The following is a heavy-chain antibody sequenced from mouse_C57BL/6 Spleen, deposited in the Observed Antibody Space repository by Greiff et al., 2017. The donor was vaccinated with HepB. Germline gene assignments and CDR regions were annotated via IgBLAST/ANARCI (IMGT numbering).Heavy chain of an antibody. CDR1: GYTFTDYN. J-gene: IGHJ3*01. CDR3: AKGGPSTMIKDWFAY. D-gene: IGHD2-4*01. Sequence: VQLQQSGPELVKPGASVKMSCKASGYTFTDYNMHWVKQSHGKSLEWIGYINPNNGGTSYNQKFKGKATLTVNKSSSTAYMELRSLTSEDSAVYYCAKGGPSTMIKDWFAYWGQGTLVTVSA. CDR2: INPNNGGT. V-gene: IGHV1-22*01.